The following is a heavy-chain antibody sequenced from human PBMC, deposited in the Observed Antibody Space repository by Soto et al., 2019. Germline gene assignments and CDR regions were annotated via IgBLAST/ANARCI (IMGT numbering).Heavy chain of an antibody. CDR1: GYTFTSYG. V-gene: IGHV1-18*01. Sequence: GASVKVSCKTSGYTFTSYGISWVRQAPGHGLEWMGWISAHNGNTNYAQKLQGRVTMTTDTSTSTAYMELRSLRSDDTAVYYCARDMEELAYCGGDCYSTNLWGQGTLVTVSS. CDR3: ARDMEELAYCGGDCYSTNL. J-gene: IGHJ5*02. CDR2: ISAHNGNT. D-gene: IGHD2-21*02.